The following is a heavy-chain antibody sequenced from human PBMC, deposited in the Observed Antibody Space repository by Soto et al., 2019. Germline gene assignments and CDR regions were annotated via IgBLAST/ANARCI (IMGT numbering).Heavy chain of an antibody. CDR3: AKILTSEQWLDPAGQNEVVIYDY. J-gene: IGHJ4*02. CDR2: ISWNSGSI. Sequence: PLRLSFAASGFTFDDYAMHWVRQAPGKGLEWVSGISWNSGSIGHADSVKGRFTISRDNAKNSLYLQMNSLRAEDTALYYCAKILTSEQWLDPAGQNEVVIYDYWGQGTLVTVSS. V-gene: IGHV3-9*01. D-gene: IGHD6-19*01. CDR1: GFTFDDYA.